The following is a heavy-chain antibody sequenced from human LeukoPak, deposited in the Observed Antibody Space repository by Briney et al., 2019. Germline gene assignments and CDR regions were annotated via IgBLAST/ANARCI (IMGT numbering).Heavy chain of an antibody. CDR1: GGSFSGYY. J-gene: IGHJ4*02. CDR2: INHSGST. D-gene: IGHD5-24*01. Sequence: SETLSLTCAVYGGSFSGYYWSWIRQPPGKGLEWIGEINHSGSTNYNPSLKSRVTISVDTSKNQFSLKLSSVTAADTAVYYCARGVHNFDYWGQGTLVTVSS. V-gene: IGHV4-34*01. CDR3: ARGVHNFDY.